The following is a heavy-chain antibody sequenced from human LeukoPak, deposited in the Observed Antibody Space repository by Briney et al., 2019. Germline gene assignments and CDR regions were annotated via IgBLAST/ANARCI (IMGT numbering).Heavy chain of an antibody. D-gene: IGHD3-9*01. CDR3: ARSSSDRLRYFDWYNFAEYFQH. J-gene: IGHJ1*01. Sequence: ASVTVSFTASGGTFSIYAISWVRQAPGQGLGWMGGIIPIFGTANYAQKFQGRVTITADESTSTAYMELSSLRSEDTAVYYCARSSSDRLRYFDWYNFAEYFQHWGQGTLVTVSS. V-gene: IGHV1-69*01. CDR1: GGTFSIYA. CDR2: IIPIFGTA.